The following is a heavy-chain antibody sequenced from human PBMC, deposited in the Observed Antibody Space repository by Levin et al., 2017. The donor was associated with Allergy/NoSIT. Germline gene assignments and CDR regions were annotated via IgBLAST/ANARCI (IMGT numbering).Heavy chain of an antibody. CDR1: GYTFTSYG. CDR3: ARDRRGYCSSTSCYVGDYYYGMDV. Sequence: ASVKVSCKASGYTFTSYGISWVRQAPGQGLEWMGWISAYNGNTNYAQKLQGRVTMTTDTSTSTAYMELRSLRSDDTAVYYCARDRRGYCSSTSCYVGDYYYGMDVWGQGTTVTVSS. CDR2: ISAYNGNT. D-gene: IGHD2-2*01. J-gene: IGHJ6*02. V-gene: IGHV1-18*01.